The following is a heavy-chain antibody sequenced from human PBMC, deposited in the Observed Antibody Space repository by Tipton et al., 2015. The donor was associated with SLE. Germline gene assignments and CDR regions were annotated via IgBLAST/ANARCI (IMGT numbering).Heavy chain of an antibody. CDR3: TRGIFPPFDY. CDR1: GGSILNDF. Sequence: TLSLTYTVSGGSILNDFWSWIRQPPGKGLEWIGYIYYSGSSNYNPSLKSRVTISVDTSKNQFSLKLSSVTAADTAVYYCTRGIFPPFDYWGQGTLVTVSS. D-gene: IGHD3-3*02. CDR2: IYYSGSS. J-gene: IGHJ4*02. V-gene: IGHV4-59*12.